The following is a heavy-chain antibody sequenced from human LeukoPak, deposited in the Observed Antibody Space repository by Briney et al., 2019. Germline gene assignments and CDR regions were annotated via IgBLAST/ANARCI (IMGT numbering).Heavy chain of an antibody. J-gene: IGHJ4*02. Sequence: GGSLRLSCAASGFSFSTYNMNWVRQAPGKDLEWVSSITSSSSHVYYADSVKGRFTISRDNAKNSLYLQMNSLRAEDTAVYYCARDLGYGSGELFPFDYWGQGTLVTVSS. CDR3: ARDLGYGSGELFPFDY. CDR2: ITSSSSHV. V-gene: IGHV3-21*01. D-gene: IGHD3-10*01. CDR1: GFSFSTYN.